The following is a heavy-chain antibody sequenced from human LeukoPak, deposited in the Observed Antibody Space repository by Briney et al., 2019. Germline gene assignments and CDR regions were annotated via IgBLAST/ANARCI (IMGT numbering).Heavy chain of an antibody. D-gene: IGHD2-21*02. J-gene: IGHJ4*02. CDR3: ARSDSYCGGDCYSNFDY. V-gene: IGHV3-30*04. CDR1: GFTFSSYA. CDR2: ISYDGSHK. Sequence: GGSLRLSCAASGFTFSSYAMHWVRQAPGKGLDWVAVISYDGSHKSYADSVKGRFTISRDNSKNTLYLQMNSLRAEDTAVYYCARSDSYCGGDCYSNFDYWGQGTLVTVSS.